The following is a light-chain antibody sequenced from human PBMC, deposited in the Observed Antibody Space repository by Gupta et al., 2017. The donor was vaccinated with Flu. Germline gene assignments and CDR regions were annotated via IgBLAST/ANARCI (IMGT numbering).Light chain of an antibody. J-gene: IGLJ1*01. CDR2: EAR. Sequence: QSALTQPASVSGSPGQSITISCTGTSSDVGRFNVVSWYQQHPGKAPKLIIYEARKRPSGVSNRFSGAKSGNTASLTISRLQAEDEADYFCCSYAGSDLYVFGTGTAVTIL. V-gene: IGLV2-23*01. CDR3: CSYAGSDLYV. CDR1: SSDVGRFNV.